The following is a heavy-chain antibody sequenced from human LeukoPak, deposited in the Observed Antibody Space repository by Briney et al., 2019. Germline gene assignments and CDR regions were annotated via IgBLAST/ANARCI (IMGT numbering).Heavy chain of an antibody. CDR3: ARGGYCSSTSCYTTPYYFDY. V-gene: IGHV3-7*01. Sequence: GGSLRLSCAASGFTFSSYWMSWVRQAPGKGLEWVANIKQDGSEIYYVDSVKGRFTISRDNAKNSLYLQMNSLRAEDTAVYYCARGGYCSSTSCYTTPYYFDYWGQGTLVTVSS. CDR2: IKQDGSEI. CDR1: GFTFSSYW. J-gene: IGHJ4*02. D-gene: IGHD2-2*02.